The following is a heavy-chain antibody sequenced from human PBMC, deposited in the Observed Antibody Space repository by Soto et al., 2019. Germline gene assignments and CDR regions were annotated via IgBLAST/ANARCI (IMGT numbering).Heavy chain of an antibody. V-gene: IGHV4-59*08. D-gene: IGHD3-9*01. CDR2: IYYSGST. CDR1: GCSISSYY. CDR3: ARCPMYYDILTGQGDYYYYMDV. J-gene: IGHJ6*03. Sequence: PSETLSLTCTVSGCSISSYYWSWIRRPPGKGLEWIGYIYYSGSTNYNPSLKSRVTISVDTSKNQFSLKLSSVTAADTAVYYCARCPMYYDILTGQGDYYYYMDVWGKGTTVTVSS.